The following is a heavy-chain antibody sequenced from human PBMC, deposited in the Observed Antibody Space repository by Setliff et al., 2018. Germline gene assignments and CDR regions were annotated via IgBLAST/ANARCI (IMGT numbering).Heavy chain of an antibody. V-gene: IGHV3-23*01. Sequence: GGSLRLSCAASGFAFSSYAMNWVRQAPGKGLEWVSFISAGGSRTYYADSVKGRFTISRDNSKNSLFLQINSLRVEDTAVYYCAKDSTGRDAFDVWGQGTMVTVS. D-gene: IGHD6-19*01. CDR1: GFAFSSYA. CDR3: AKDSTGRDAFDV. CDR2: ISAGGSRT. J-gene: IGHJ3*01.